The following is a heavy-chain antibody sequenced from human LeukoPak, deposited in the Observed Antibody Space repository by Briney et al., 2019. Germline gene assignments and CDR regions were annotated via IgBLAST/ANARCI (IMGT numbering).Heavy chain of an antibody. V-gene: IGHV3-7*01. CDR2: IKQDGSEK. CDR3: ASQTPWNYYAFDI. CDR1: GFTFSSYW. J-gene: IGHJ3*02. D-gene: IGHD1-7*01. Sequence: PGGSLRLSCAASGFTFSSYWMSWVRQAPGKGLEWVANIKQDGSEKYYVDSVKGRFTISRDNAKNSLYLQMNSLRAEDTAVYYCASQTPWNYYAFDIWGQGTMVTVSS.